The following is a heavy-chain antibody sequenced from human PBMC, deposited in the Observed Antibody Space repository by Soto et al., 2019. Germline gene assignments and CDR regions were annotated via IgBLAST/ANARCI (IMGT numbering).Heavy chain of an antibody. CDR2: IYTSASI. V-gene: IGHV4-4*07. CDR1: GADINTYS. Sequence: SETLSLTCSVSGADINTYSWTWIRQPAGKGLEWIGRIYTSASINYNPSLKGRVTLSVDTSTNQVSLRLASVTAADTAIYYCARDREAGYNFYYGMDVWGQGTTVTVPS. D-gene: IGHD6-19*01. CDR3: ARDREAGYNFYYGMDV. J-gene: IGHJ6*02.